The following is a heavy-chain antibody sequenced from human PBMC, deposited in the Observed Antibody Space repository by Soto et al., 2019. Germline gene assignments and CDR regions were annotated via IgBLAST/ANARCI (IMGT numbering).Heavy chain of an antibody. CDR2: ISGSGGST. Sequence: GGSLRLSCAASGFTFSSYAMSWVRQAPGKGLEWVSAISGSGGSTYYADSVKGRFTISRDNSKNTLYLQMNSLRAEDTAVYYCAKEGGAGGDTKTITTNGPTGYYYYGMDVWGQGTTVTVSS. CDR1: GFTFSSYA. CDR3: AKEGGAGGDTKTITTNGPTGYYYYGMDV. J-gene: IGHJ6*02. D-gene: IGHD4-17*01. V-gene: IGHV3-23*01.